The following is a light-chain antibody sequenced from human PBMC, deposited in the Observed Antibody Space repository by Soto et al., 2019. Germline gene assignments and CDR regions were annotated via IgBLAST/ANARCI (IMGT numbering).Light chain of an antibody. CDR1: SSDVGGYNY. J-gene: IGLJ2*01. CDR3: SSYTSSTTTLVV. Sequence: QAASVSGSPGQSITISCTGTSSDVGGYNYVSWYQQHPGKAPKLMIYEVSNRPSGVSDRFSGSKSGNTASLTISGLQAEDEADYYCSSYTSSTTTLVVFGGGTKLTVL. V-gene: IGLV2-14*01. CDR2: EVS.